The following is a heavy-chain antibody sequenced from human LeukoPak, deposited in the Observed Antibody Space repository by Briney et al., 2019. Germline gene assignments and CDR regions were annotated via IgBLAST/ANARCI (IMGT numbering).Heavy chain of an antibody. CDR3: ARDLKRRVYYDSSGSDDAFDI. J-gene: IGHJ3*02. D-gene: IGHD3-22*01. CDR2: ISSSSSYI. Sequence: GGSLRLSCAASGFTFSSYSMNWVRQAPGKGLEWVSSISSSSSYIYYTDSVKGRFTISRDNAKNSLYLQMNSLRAEDTAVYYCARDLKRRVYYDSSGSDDAFDIWGQGTMVTVSS. V-gene: IGHV3-21*01. CDR1: GFTFSSYS.